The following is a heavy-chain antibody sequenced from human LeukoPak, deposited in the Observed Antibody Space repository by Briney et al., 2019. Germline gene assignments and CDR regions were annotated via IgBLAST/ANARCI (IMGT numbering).Heavy chain of an antibody. CDR2: ISSSSSYI. Sequence: PGGSLRLSYAASGFTFSSYSMNWVRQAPGKVLEWVSSISSSSSYIYYADSVKGRFTISRDNAKNSLYLQMNSLRAEDTAVYYCARVMVVIGSSGDAFDIWGQGTMVTVSS. D-gene: IGHD2-21*01. CDR1: GFTFSSYS. CDR3: ARVMVVIGSSGDAFDI. V-gene: IGHV3-21*01. J-gene: IGHJ3*02.